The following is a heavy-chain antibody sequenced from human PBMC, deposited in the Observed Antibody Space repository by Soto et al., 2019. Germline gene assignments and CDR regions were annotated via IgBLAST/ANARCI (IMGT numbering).Heavy chain of an antibody. CDR1: GGSISSGGYY. J-gene: IGHJ6*04. V-gene: IGHV4-31*03. Sequence: PSETLSLTCTVSGGSISSGGYYWSWIRQHPGKGLEWIGYIYYSGSTYYNPSLKSRVTISVHTSKNQFSLKLSSVTAADTAVYYCARARKGSGSDYYYHYGMDVWGKGTTVTAPQ. CDR3: ARARKGSGSDYYYHYGMDV. D-gene: IGHD3-3*01. CDR2: IYYSGST.